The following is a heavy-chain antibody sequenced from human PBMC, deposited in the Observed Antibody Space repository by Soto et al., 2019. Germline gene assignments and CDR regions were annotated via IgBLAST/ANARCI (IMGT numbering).Heavy chain of an antibody. CDR2: IYYSGST. D-gene: IGHD4-17*01. V-gene: IGHV4-31*03. Sequence: QVQLQESGPGLVKPSQTLSLTCTVSGGSISSGGYYWSWIRQHPGKGLEWVGYIYYSGSTYYNPSLKTRVTISVDTSKNQFSLKLSSVTAADTAVYYCARGKDYGGNWVFDYWGQGTLVTVSS. J-gene: IGHJ4*02. CDR1: GGSISSGGYY. CDR3: ARGKDYGGNWVFDY.